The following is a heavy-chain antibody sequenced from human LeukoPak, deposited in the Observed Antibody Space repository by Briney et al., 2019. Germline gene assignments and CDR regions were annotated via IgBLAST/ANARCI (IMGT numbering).Heavy chain of an antibody. CDR2: IHYTGTT. CDR3: VRLRGSGSNDYIGSADY. CDR1: GGSMSSYY. D-gene: IGHD5-12*01. J-gene: IGHJ4*02. Sequence: SETLSLTCTVSGGSMSSYYWSWIRQPPGKGLEWIGYIHYTGTTNYNPSLNSRLTISVDTSKNQFSLRLSSVTAADTAVYYCVRLRGSGSNDYIGSADYWGQGTLVTVSS. V-gene: IGHV4-59*01.